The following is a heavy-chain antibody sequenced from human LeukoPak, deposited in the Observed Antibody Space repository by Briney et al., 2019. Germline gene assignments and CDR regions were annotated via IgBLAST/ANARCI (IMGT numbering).Heavy chain of an antibody. CDR3: VRDSHNAYHPD. Sequence: GGSLRLSCAASGFTFSNYWMNWVRQAPGKGLEWVANIKNDGGEIFYVDSLKGRFTISRDNAENSLYLQMNSLRVDDTAVYYCVRDSHNAYHPDWGQGTVVSVCS. J-gene: IGHJ4*02. V-gene: IGHV3-7*04. D-gene: IGHD3-16*01. CDR1: GFTFSNYW. CDR2: IKNDGGEI.